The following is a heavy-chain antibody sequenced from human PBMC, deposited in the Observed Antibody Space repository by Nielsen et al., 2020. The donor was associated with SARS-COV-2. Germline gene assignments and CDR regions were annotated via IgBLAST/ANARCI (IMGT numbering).Heavy chain of an antibody. D-gene: IGHD3-16*01. J-gene: IGHJ6*03. Sequence: GESLISCVASGFTFSNNGVSWVRQAPGKGLEWVAAIRGSDDSTDYADSVKGRFTISRDNSKNTVYLQMNSLRPEDTALYFCAKGRGTVGRGNYYMDVWGKGTTVTVSS. V-gene: IGHV3-23*01. CDR2: IRGSDDST. CDR1: GFTFSNNG. CDR3: AKGRGTVGRGNYYMDV.